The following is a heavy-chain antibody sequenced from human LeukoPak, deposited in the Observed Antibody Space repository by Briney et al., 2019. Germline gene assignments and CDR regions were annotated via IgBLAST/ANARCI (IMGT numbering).Heavy chain of an antibody. Sequence: GGSLRLSCAASGFIFSDYYMSWIRQAPGKGLEWVSYISSSGSIIYYADSVKGRFTISRDNAKNSLYLQMNSLRVEDTAVYYCAREPYYDSSGADYWGQGTLVTVPS. CDR1: GFIFSDYY. CDR3: AREPYYDSSGADY. D-gene: IGHD3-22*01. J-gene: IGHJ4*02. CDR2: ISSSGSII. V-gene: IGHV3-11*01.